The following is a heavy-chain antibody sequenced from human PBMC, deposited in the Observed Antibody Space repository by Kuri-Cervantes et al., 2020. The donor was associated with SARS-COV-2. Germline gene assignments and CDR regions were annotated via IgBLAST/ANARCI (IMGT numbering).Heavy chain of an antibody. V-gene: IGHV3-30*04. CDR3: ARMRDSSGYSVYYYYYMDV. D-gene: IGHD3-22*01. CDR1: GFTFSSYA. Sequence: GSLKISCAASGFTFSSYAMHWVRQAPGKGLEWVAVISYDGSNKYYADSVQGRFTISRDNSKNSLYLQMNSLRAEDTAVYYCARMRDSSGYSVYYYYYMDVWGQGTLVTVSS. CDR2: ISYDGSNK. J-gene: IGHJ6*03.